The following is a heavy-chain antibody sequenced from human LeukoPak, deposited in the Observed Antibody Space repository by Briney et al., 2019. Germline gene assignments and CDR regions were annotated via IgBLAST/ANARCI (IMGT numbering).Heavy chain of an antibody. J-gene: IGHJ3*01. V-gene: IGHV3-33*01. Sequence: PGKSLRLSCAASGFSFSNYGIHWVRQASGKGLEWVAVKGRFTISRDNAKDTLYLQMNSLTADDTAVYYCARDLQLGRSDGGCYSCNAFDVWGQGTMVTVSS. CDR3: ARDLQLGRSDGGCYSCNAFDV. CDR1: GFSFSNYG. D-gene: IGHD2-15*01.